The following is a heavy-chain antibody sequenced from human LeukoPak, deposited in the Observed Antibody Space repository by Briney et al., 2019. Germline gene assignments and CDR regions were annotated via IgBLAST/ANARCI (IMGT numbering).Heavy chain of an antibody. V-gene: IGHV3-7*03. D-gene: IGHD2-15*01. CDR1: GFTFSSYW. CDR3: ARVLRYCSGGNCYSGGLGYMDV. Sequence: GGSLRLSCAASGFTFSSYWMSWVRQAPGKGLEWVANIKKDGIEKYYVDSVKGRFTISRDNAKTSLFLQMNSLRAEDTAVYYCARVLRYCSGGNCYSGGLGYMDVWGKGTTVTISS. CDR2: IKKDGIEK. J-gene: IGHJ6*03.